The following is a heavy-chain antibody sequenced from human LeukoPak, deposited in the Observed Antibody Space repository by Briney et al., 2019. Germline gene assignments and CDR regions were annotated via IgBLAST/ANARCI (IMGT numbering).Heavy chain of an antibody. J-gene: IGHJ4*02. CDR1: GCSIPNYY. Sequence: PSETLSLTCAVSGCSIPNYYWSWIRQPAGKGLEWIGRTSASGNTNYNPSLKSRVTMSADTSKNQFSLKLTSVTAADTAVYYCAREATMAVWGQGTLVTVSS. D-gene: IGHD3-10*01. CDR2: TSASGNT. CDR3: AREATMAV. V-gene: IGHV4-4*07.